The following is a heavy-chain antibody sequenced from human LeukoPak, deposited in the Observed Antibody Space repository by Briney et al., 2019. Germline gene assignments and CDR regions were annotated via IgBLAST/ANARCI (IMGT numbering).Heavy chain of an antibody. CDR2: IYYSGST. Sequence: SETLSLTCTVSGGSISSYYWSWIRQPPGKGLEWIGYIYYSGSTNYNPSLKSRVTISVDTSKNQFSLKLSSVTAADTAVYYCRYSGYDYRNYFDYWGQGTLVTVSS. CDR1: GGSISSYY. V-gene: IGHV4-59*12. CDR3: RYSGYDYRNYFDY. J-gene: IGHJ4*02. D-gene: IGHD5-12*01.